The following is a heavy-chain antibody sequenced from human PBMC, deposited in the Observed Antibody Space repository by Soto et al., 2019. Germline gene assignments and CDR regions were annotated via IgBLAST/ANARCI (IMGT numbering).Heavy chain of an antibody. D-gene: IGHD6-13*01. Sequence: EVQLVESGGGLVQPGGSLRLSCAASGFTFSSYWMHWVRQAPGKGLVWVSRINSDGSSTSYADSVKGRFTISRDNAKNTLYLQMNSLRAEDTAVYYCARDHGPYSSSWYRYYYYYYGMDVWGQGTTVTVSS. J-gene: IGHJ6*02. CDR1: GFTFSSYW. V-gene: IGHV3-74*01. CDR3: ARDHGPYSSSWYRYYYYYYGMDV. CDR2: INSDGSST.